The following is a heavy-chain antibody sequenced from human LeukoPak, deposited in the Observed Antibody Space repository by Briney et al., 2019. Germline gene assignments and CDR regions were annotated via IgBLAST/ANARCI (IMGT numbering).Heavy chain of an antibody. V-gene: IGHV4-34*01. CDR3: AGERKPLCGGDCYPYSNFNSMDV. CDR1: GGSFSGYY. D-gene: IGHD2-21*02. CDR2: INHSGGT. J-gene: IGHJ6*03. Sequence: SETLSLTCAVYGGSFSGYYWSWIRQPPGKGLEWIGDINHSGGTNYNPSLKNRVTISVETSKNQFFLMLSTVTAADTAVYYCAGERKPLCGGDCYPYSNFNSMDVWGKGTKVTVSS.